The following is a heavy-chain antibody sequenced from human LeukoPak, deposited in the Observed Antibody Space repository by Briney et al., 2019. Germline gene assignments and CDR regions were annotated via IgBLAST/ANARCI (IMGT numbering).Heavy chain of an antibody. CDR1: GYTFTSHY. D-gene: IGHD3-16*02. J-gene: IGHJ5*02. CDR2: INPSGSST. CDR3: ARDNSVGDIAWWFDP. Sequence: ASVKVSCKASGYTFTSHYMHWVRQAPGQGLEWMGLINPSGSSTLYAQKFQGRVTMTRDMSTTTDYVELSSLRCEDTGVYYCARDNSVGDIAWWFDPWGQGTLVTVSS. V-gene: IGHV1-46*01.